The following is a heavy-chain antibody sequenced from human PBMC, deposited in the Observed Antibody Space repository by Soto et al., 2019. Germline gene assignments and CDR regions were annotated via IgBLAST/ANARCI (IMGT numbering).Heavy chain of an antibody. CDR1: GFTFSSYG. D-gene: IGHD6-6*01. V-gene: IGHV3-30*18. CDR3: AKGPYSSSSIFLDP. Sequence: QVQLVESGGGVVQPGRSLRLSCAASGFTFSSYGMHWVRQAPGKGLEWVAVISYDGSNKYYADSVKGRFTISRDNSKNTLYLQMNSLRAEDTAVYYCAKGPYSSSSIFLDPLGQGTLVTVSS. CDR2: ISYDGSNK. J-gene: IGHJ5*02.